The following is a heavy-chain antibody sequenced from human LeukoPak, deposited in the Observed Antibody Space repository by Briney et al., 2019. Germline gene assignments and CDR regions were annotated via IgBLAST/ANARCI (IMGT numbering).Heavy chain of an antibody. CDR1: GYTFTSYG. CDR2: ISAYNGNT. V-gene: IGHV1-18*01. Sequence: ASVKVSCKASGYTFTSYGISWVRQAPGQGLEWMGWISAYNGNTNYAQKLQGRVTMTTDTSTSTAYMELRSLRSDDTAVYYCATSYSSGSTSRWDPTGTWFDPWGQGTLVTVSS. CDR3: ATSYSSGSTSRWDPTGTWFDP. D-gene: IGHD2-2*01. J-gene: IGHJ5*02.